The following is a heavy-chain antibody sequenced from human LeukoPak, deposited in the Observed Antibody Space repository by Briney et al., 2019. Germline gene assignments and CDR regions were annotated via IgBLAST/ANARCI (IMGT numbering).Heavy chain of an antibody. Sequence: GGSLRLSCVASGFTFSSYAMHWVRQAPGKGLEWVAVISYDGGNKNYADSVKGRFTISRDNSKNMVSLQMNSLRVEDTAVFYCARSRLDAFDIWGQGTMVTVSS. CDR1: GFTFSSYA. CDR3: ARSRLDAFDI. J-gene: IGHJ3*02. V-gene: IGHV3-30*14. D-gene: IGHD6-25*01. CDR2: ISYDGGNK.